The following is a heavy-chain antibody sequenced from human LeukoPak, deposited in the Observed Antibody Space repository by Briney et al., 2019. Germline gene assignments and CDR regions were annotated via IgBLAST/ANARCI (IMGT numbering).Heavy chain of an antibody. V-gene: IGHV4-4*07. CDR1: GRSISSYH. D-gene: IGHD3-22*01. CDR3: ARAPDSSGPPPYYYYYYMDV. Sequence: SDTLSLTCTVSGRSISSYHWSWLPQPAGKGLEWIGRIYSSWSTNHNPSLKSRVTMSVDTSKNQLSLKMSSVTGAETAVYYCARAPDSSGPPPYYYYYYMDVWGKGTTVTVSS. CDR2: IYSSWST. J-gene: IGHJ6*03.